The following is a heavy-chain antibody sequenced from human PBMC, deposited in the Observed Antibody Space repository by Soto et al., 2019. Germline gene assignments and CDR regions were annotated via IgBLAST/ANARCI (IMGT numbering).Heavy chain of an antibody. CDR1: GYTFTSYS. J-gene: IGHJ4*02. CDR2: INPSGGST. D-gene: IGHD3-10*01. Sequence: QVQLVQSGAEVKKPGASVKVSCKASGYTFTSYSMHWVRQAPGQGLEWMGIINPSGGSTTYAQRCQGRVTMTRDTSTSTVYRELSSLRSEDTAVFYCARAPRFGDYLYYFDYWGQGTLVTVSS. CDR3: ARAPRFGDYLYYFDY. V-gene: IGHV1-46*01.